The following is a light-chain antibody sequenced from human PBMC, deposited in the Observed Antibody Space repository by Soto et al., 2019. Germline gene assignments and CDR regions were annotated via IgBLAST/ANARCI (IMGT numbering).Light chain of an antibody. CDR1: QSISNW. J-gene: IGKJ1*01. Sequence: DIQMTQSPSTLSASVGDRVIITCRASQSISNWLAWYQQKPGKAPNLLIYKASNLQGGVPSRFSGSGSGTESTLTISSLQPDDFATYYCQQYNAYWTFGQGTKVEI. V-gene: IGKV1-5*03. CDR2: KAS. CDR3: QQYNAYWT.